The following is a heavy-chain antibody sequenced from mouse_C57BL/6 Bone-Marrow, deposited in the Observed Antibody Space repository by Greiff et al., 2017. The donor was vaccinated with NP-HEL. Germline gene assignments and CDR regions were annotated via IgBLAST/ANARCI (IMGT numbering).Heavy chain of an antibody. Sequence: QVQLKQSGAELVMPGASVKLSCKASGYTFTSYWMHWVKQRPGQGLEWIGEIDPSDSYTNYNHKFKGKSTLTVDKSSSTAYMQLSSLTSEDSAVYVYARWGYDYGSGAWGQGTLVTVSA. CDR1: GYTFTSYW. CDR3: ARWGYDYGSGA. D-gene: IGHD1-1*01. CDR2: IDPSDSYT. V-gene: IGHV1-69*01. J-gene: IGHJ3*01.